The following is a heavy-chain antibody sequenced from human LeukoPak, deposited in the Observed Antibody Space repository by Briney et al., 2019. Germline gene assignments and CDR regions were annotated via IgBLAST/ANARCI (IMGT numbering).Heavy chain of an antibody. D-gene: IGHD5-12*01. CDR1: GGSISSYY. J-gene: IGHJ4*02. Sequence: SETLSLTCTVSGGSISSYYWSWIRQPPGKGLEWIGYIYYSGSTNYNPSLKSRVTISVDTSKNQFSLKLSSVTAADTAVYYCARVGEIQATMGAAFGYWGQGTLVTVSS. CDR2: IYYSGST. V-gene: IGHV4-59*01. CDR3: ARVGEIQATMGAAFGY.